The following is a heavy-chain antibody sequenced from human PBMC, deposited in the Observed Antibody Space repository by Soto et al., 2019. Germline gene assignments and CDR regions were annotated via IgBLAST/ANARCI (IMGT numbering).Heavy chain of an antibody. V-gene: IGHV3-74*01. D-gene: IGHD3-16*01. CDR1: GFTFSTSW. J-gene: IGHJ4*02. CDR3: ARDIGYGGN. CDR2: INPDGSIT. Sequence: EVQLVESGGGLVQPGGSLRLSCAASGFTFSTSWMHWVRQTPGKGLVWVSHINPDGSITNYADSAKARFTISRDNAKNTLFLQMNNLRAEDTSVYFCARDIGYGGNWGQGTLVTVSS.